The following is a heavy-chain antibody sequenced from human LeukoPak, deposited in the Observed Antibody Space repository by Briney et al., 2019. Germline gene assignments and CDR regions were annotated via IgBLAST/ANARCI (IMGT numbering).Heavy chain of an antibody. CDR1: GFTVSSNY. V-gene: IGHV3-53*01. D-gene: IGHD6-13*01. CDR3: ARALTPQYSSSWGPERVAFDI. J-gene: IGHJ3*02. Sequence: PGGSLRLSCAASGFTVSSNYMSWVRQAPGKGLEWVSVIYSGGSTYYADSVKGRFTISRDNSKNTLYLQMNSLRAEDTAVYYCARALTPQYSSSWGPERVAFDIWGQGTMVTVSS. CDR2: IYSGGST.